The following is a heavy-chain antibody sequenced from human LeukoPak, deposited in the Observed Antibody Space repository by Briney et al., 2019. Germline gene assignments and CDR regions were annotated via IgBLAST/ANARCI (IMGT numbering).Heavy chain of an antibody. CDR2: FDPEDGET. D-gene: IGHD5-24*01. V-gene: IGHV1-24*01. J-gene: IGHJ4*02. Sequence: ASVKVSCKVSGYTLTELSMHWVRQAPGKGLEWMGGFDPEDGETIYAQKFQGRVTMTEDTSTDTAYMELSSLRSEDTAVYYCATLAGEMATILGYSRDYWGQGTLVTVS. CDR3: ATLAGEMATILGYSRDY. CDR1: GYTLTELS.